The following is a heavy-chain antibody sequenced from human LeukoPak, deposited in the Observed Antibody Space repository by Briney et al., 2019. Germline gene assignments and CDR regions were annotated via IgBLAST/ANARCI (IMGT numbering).Heavy chain of an antibody. CDR3: AREAVSSSGYTNTNCFDY. D-gene: IGHD3-22*01. Sequence: ASVKVSCKASGYTFTGYYIHWVRQAPGQGLEWMGWINPKSGGTNYAQKFQGCVTMTRDTSISTAYMELSRLGSDDTAVYYCAREAVSSSGYTNTNCFDYWGQGTLVTVSS. CDR2: INPKSGGT. J-gene: IGHJ4*02. V-gene: IGHV1-2*04. CDR1: GYTFTGYY.